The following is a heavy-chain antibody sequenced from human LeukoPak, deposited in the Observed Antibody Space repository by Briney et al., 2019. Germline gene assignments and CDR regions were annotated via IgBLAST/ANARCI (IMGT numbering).Heavy chain of an antibody. V-gene: IGHV4-30-4*01. CDR2: IYYTGST. CDR3: ARHVLFTNYYDNGFDY. D-gene: IGHD3-22*01. Sequence: PSQTLSLTCSVSGGSISSGDYYWSWIRQPPGKGLEWIGYIYYTGSTYSNPSLKSRVTISVDTSKNQFSLKLSSVTAADTAVYYCARHVLFTNYYDNGFDYWGQGTLVTVSS. CDR1: GGSISSGDYY. J-gene: IGHJ4*02.